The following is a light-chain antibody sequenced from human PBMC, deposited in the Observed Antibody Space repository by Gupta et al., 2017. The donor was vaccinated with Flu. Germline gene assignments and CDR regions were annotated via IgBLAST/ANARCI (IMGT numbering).Light chain of an antibody. J-gene: IGLJ2*01. CDR1: SSDVGDYNY. CDR2: EVS. Sequence: QSITISCTGTSSDVGDYNYVSWYQHHPGNAPKPLIYEVSHRPSGVSNRFSGSKSGNTASLTISGLQAEDEADYYCSSYASSSTLFGGGTKLTVL. CDR3: SSYASSSTL. V-gene: IGLV2-14*01.